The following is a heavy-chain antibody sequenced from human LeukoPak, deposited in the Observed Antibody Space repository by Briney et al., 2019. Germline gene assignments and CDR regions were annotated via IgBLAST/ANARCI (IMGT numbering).Heavy chain of an antibody. CDR1: GFTVSSNY. D-gene: IGHD3-10*01. CDR2: IYSGGST. V-gene: IGHV3-53*01. J-gene: IGHJ3*02. CDR3: ARDFYGSGSYYIGFSGETRNYAFDI. Sequence: QAGGSLRLSCAASGFTVSSNYMSWVRQAPGKGLEWVSVIYSGGSTYYADSVKGRFTISRDNSKNTLYLQMNSLRAEDTAVYYCARDFYGSGSYYIGFSGETRNYAFDIWGQGTMVTVSS.